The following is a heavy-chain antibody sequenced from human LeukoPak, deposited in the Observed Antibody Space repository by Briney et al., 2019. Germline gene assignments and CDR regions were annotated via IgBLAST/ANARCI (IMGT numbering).Heavy chain of an antibody. CDR1: AGSISSYY. J-gene: IGHJ4*02. V-gene: IGHV4-59*01. Sequence: PSETLSLTCAVSAGSISSYYWSWIRQPPGKGLEWIGYIYYSGSTNYNPSLKSRVTISVDTSKNQFSLKLSSVTAADTAVYYCARGHSSGHRVITYFDYWGQGTLVTVSS. D-gene: IGHD3-22*01. CDR3: ARGHSSGHRVITYFDY. CDR2: IYYSGST.